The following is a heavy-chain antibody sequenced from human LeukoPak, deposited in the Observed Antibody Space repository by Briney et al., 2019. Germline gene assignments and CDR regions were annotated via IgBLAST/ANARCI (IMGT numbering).Heavy chain of an antibody. D-gene: IGHD3-9*01. V-gene: IGHV3-48*03. Sequence: PGGSLRLSCAASGFTFSNYGMHWVRQAPGKGLEWVSYISSSGSDIYYADSVKGRFTISRDNAKNSLYLHMNSLRAEDTAVYYCARAGFDWLSVYDAFDIWGQGTMVTVSS. CDR2: ISSSGSDI. CDR1: GFTFSNYG. CDR3: ARAGFDWLSVYDAFDI. J-gene: IGHJ3*02.